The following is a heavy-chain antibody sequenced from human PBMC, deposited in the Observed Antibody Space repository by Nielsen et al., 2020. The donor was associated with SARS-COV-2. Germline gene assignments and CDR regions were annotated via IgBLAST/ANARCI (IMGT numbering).Heavy chain of an antibody. CDR1: GFTFDDYG. CDR3: ARDGIAARPFDY. Sequence: GGSLRLSCTASGFTFDDYGMSWVRQAPGKGLEWVSGINWNGGSTGYADSAKGRFTISRDNAKNSLYLQMNSLRAEDTALYHCARDGIAARPFDYWGQGTLVTVSS. V-gene: IGHV3-20*01. D-gene: IGHD6-6*01. CDR2: INWNGGST. J-gene: IGHJ4*02.